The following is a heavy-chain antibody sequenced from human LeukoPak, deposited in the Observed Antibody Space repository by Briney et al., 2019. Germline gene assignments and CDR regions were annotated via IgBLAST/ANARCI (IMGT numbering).Heavy chain of an antibody. Sequence: GGSLRLSCAASGFTFNSYEMNWVRQAPGKGLEWVSYISSSGSTIYYAGSVKGRFTISRDNAKNSLYLQMNSLRAEDMAVYYCATDGGPEYSSSWYLYWGQGTLVTVSS. CDR2: ISSSGSTI. D-gene: IGHD6-13*01. CDR3: ATDGGPEYSSSWYLY. J-gene: IGHJ4*02. V-gene: IGHV3-48*03. CDR1: GFTFNSYE.